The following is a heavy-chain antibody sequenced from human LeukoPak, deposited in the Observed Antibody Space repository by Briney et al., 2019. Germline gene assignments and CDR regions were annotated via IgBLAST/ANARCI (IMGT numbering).Heavy chain of an antibody. CDR2: INYSGST. CDR3: ARDEMTTVTTTPYYFDY. CDR1: GGSISSYY. Sequence: ASETLSLTCTVSGGSISSYYWSWIRQPPGKGLEWIGYINYSGSTNYNPSLKSRVTISVDTSKNQFSLKLSSVTAADTAVYYCARDEMTTVTTTPYYFDYWGQGTLVTVSS. D-gene: IGHD4-17*01. V-gene: IGHV4-59*12. J-gene: IGHJ4*02.